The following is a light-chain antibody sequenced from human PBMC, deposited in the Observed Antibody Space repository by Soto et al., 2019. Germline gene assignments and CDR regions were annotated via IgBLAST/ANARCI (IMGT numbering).Light chain of an antibody. CDR1: SSDVGSYNP. CDR2: EGS. V-gene: IGLV2-23*01. J-gene: IGLJ3*02. CDR3: CSYAGSNNGV. Sequence: QAVVTQPASVSGSPGQSITISCTGTSSDVGSYNPVSWYQQHPGKAPKLMIYEGSKRPSGVSNRFSGSKSGNTASLTISGLQAEDESDYFCCSYAGSNNGVFGGGTKLTVL.